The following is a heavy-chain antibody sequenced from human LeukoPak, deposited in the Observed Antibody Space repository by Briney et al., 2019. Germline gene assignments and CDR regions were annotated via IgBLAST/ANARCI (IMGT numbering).Heavy chain of an antibody. D-gene: IGHD3-3*01. J-gene: IGHJ4*02. V-gene: IGHV4-34*01. CDR2: INHSGSA. CDR1: GGSFSGYY. CDR3: ARAYTVLRFLEWLPSQYYFDY. Sequence: SETLSLTCAVYGGSFSGYYWSWIRQPPGKGLEWIGEINHSGSANYNPSLKSRVTISVDTSKNQFSLKLSSVTAADTAVYYCARAYTVLRFLEWLPSQYYFDYWGQGTLVTVSS.